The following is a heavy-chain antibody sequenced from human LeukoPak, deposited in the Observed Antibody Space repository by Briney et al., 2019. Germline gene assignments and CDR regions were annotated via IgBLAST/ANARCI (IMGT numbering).Heavy chain of an antibody. CDR1: GGSISSGDYY. CDR2: IYYSGST. CDR3: ARVRSQLLSVWFDP. J-gene: IGHJ5*02. D-gene: IGHD2-2*01. Sequence: SETLSLTCTVSGGSISSGDYYWSWIRQPPGKGLEWIGDIYYSGSTYYNPSLKSRVTISVDTSKNQFSLKLSSVTAADTAVYYCARVRSQLLSVWFDPWGQGTLVTVSS. V-gene: IGHV4-30-4*08.